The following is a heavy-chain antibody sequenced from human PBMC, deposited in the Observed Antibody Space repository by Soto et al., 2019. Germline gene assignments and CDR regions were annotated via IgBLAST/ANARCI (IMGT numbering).Heavy chain of an antibody. CDR3: AKSLSSSWYPVPDY. CDR1: GFTFSSYA. V-gene: IGHV3-23*01. CDR2: ISGSGGST. D-gene: IGHD6-13*01. J-gene: IGHJ4*01. Sequence: EVQLLESGGDLVQPGGSLRLSCAASGFTFSSYAMNWVRQSPGKGLEWVSSISGSGGSTYYADSVKGRFTISRDNSKNTLYLQMNSLRIEDTAVYYCAKSLSSSWYPVPDYWCHGTLVTVSS.